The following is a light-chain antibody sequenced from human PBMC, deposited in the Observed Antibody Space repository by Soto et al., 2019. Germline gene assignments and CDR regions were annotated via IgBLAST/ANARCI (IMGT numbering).Light chain of an antibody. CDR2: DVS. CDR3: CSYAGSYTWL. V-gene: IGLV2-11*01. CDR1: SSGVGGYNY. J-gene: IGLJ2*01. Sequence: QSALTQPRSVSGSPGQSVTISCTETSSGVGGYNYVSWYQQHPGKAPKLMIYDVSKRPSGVPDRFSGSKSGSTASLTISGLQAEDEADYYCCSYAGSYTWLFGGGTQLTVL.